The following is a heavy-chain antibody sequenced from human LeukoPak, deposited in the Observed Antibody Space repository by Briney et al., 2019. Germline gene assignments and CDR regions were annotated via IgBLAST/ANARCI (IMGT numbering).Heavy chain of an antibody. CDR3: AGHTYTGLGDY. V-gene: IGHV4-38-2*02. CDR2: IYHSGST. CDR1: GYSISSGYY. Sequence: PSETLSLTCTVSGYSISSGYYWGWIRQPPGKGLEWIGSIYHSGSTYYNPSLKSRVTISVDTSKNQFSLKLSSVTAADTAVYYCAGHTYTGLGDYWGQGTQVTVSS. D-gene: IGHD6-19*01. J-gene: IGHJ4*02.